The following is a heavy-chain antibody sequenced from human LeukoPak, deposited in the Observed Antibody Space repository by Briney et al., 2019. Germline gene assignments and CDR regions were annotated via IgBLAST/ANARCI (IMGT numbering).Heavy chain of an antibody. Sequence: SETLSLTCTVSGGSITTHYWTWIRQPPGKALEWIGYISYTGSTDYNPSLRSRVTISADTSKNQFSLKLSPVSAADTALYFCARSGGAGGIPHNWFDPWGQGTLVTVSS. V-gene: IGHV4-59*08. D-gene: IGHD2-15*01. CDR1: GGSITTHY. J-gene: IGHJ5*02. CDR3: ARSGGAGGIPHNWFDP. CDR2: ISYTGST.